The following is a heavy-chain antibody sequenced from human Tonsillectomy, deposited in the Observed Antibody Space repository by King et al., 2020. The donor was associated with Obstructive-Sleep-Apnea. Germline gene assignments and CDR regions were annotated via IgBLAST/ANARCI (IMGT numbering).Heavy chain of an antibody. CDR1: GGSISSGGYY. Sequence: MPLQESGPGLVKPSQTLSLTCSVSGGSISSGGYYWSWIRQHPGKGLEWIGYIYYSGSTYYNPSLKSRVTISVDTSKNQFSLKLSSVTAEDTAVYYCAREGEWELAPSSYWGQGTLVTVSS. V-gene: IGHV4-31*03. D-gene: IGHD1-26*01. CDR3: AREGEWELAPSSY. CDR2: IYYSGST. J-gene: IGHJ4*02.